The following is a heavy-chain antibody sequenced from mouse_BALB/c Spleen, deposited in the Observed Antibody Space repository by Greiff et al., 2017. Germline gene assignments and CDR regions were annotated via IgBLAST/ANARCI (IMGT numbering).Heavy chain of an antibody. J-gene: IGHJ4*01. D-gene: IGHD2-4*01. CDR3: ARFEYEGYYAMDY. V-gene: IGHV1-9*01. CDR2: ILPGSGST. Sequence: QVQLQQSGAELMKPGASVKISCKATGYTFSSYWIEWVKQRPGHGLEWIGEILPGSGSTNYNEKFKGKATFTADTSSNTAYMQLSSLTSEDSAVYYCARFEYEGYYAMDYWGQGTSVTVSS. CDR1: GYTFSSYW.